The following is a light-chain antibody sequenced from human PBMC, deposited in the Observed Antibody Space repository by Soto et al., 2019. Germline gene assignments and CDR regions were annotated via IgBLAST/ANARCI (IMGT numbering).Light chain of an antibody. V-gene: IGLV3-21*02. CDR3: HVWHRRSNHYV. J-gene: IGLJ1*01. Sequence: SSALTQPPSVSVAPGQTATITCGGNNIGNINVHWYQQRPGQAPILVVYNDDDRPSGLPSRFSGSNSGNTATLTISRVDAGDEDDYYCHVWHRRSNHYVFGTGTKVTVL. CDR1: NIGNIN. CDR2: NDD.